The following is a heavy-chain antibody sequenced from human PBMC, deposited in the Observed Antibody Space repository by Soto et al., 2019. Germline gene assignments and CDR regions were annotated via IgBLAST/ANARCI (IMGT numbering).Heavy chain of an antibody. CDR2: LYYSGGT. J-gene: IGHJ4*02. CDR3: ARVKNYYGSGSHITHYYFDY. Sequence: PSETLSLTCTVSGGSISSGGYYLSWIRQHPGKGLEWIGYLYYSGGTNYNPSLKSRVTISVDTSKNQFSLKLSSVTAADTALYYWARVKNYYGSGSHITHYYFDYWAQGTLVPVSS. CDR1: GGSISSGGYY. V-gene: IGHV4-61*08. D-gene: IGHD3-10*01.